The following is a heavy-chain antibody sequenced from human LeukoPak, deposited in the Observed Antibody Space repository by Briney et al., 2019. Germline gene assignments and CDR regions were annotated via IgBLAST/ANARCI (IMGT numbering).Heavy chain of an antibody. Sequence: PGGSLRLSCAASGFIFSSSGMHWVRQAPGKGLEWVAFISYDGSKKYYADSVKGRFTNSRDNSKNSLYLQMNSLRTEDTAVYYCAKDNDFWTTVATPHWYFDLWGRGTVVTVSS. J-gene: IGHJ2*01. D-gene: IGHD4-23*01. CDR3: AKDNDFWTTVATPHWYFDL. CDR1: GFIFSSSG. CDR2: ISYDGSKK. V-gene: IGHV3-30*18.